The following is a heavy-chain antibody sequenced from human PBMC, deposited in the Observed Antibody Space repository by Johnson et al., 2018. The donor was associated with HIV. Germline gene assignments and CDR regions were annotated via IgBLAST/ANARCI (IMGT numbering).Heavy chain of an antibody. J-gene: IGHJ3*02. CDR2: ISWNSGSI. CDR3: AATDAFDI. Sequence: VQLVESGGGLVQPGGSLRLSCTASGFTFDDYAMHWVRQAPGKGLEWVSGISWNSGSIGYADSVKGRFTISRDNAKNSLYLQMNSLRAEDTALYYCAATDAFDIWGQGTMVTVSS. CDR1: GFTFDDYA. V-gene: IGHV3-9*01. D-gene: IGHD2-15*01.